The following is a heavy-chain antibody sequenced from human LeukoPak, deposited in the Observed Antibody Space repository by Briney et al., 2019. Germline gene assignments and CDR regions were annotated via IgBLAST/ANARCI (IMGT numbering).Heavy chain of an antibody. D-gene: IGHD2-2*02. Sequence: WASVKVSCKASGYTFTSYDMHWVRQAPGQGLEWMGWISTYNGNTNYAQKLQGRVTMTTDTSTSTAYMELRSLRSDDTAVYYCARDCSSSSCYNVYWGQGTLVTVPS. CDR3: ARDCSSSSCYNVY. CDR1: GYTFTSYD. V-gene: IGHV1-18*04. J-gene: IGHJ4*02. CDR2: ISTYNGNT.